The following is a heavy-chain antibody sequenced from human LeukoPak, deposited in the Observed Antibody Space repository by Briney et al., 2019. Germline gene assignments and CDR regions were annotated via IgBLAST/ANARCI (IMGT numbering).Heavy chain of an antibody. Sequence: SQTLSLTCTVSGGSISSGGYSWSWIRQHPGKGLEWIGYIYYSGSTYYSPSLKSRVTISVDTSKNQFSLKLTSVTAADTAVYYCARGCHGGYDPEGFDYWGQGTLVTVSS. V-gene: IGHV4-31*03. CDR1: GGSISSGGYS. CDR2: IYYSGST. CDR3: ARGCHGGYDPEGFDY. D-gene: IGHD5-12*01. J-gene: IGHJ4*02.